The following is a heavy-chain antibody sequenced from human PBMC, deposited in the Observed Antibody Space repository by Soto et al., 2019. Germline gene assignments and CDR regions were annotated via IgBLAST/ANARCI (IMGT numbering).Heavy chain of an antibody. CDR2: IKPDGSEK. D-gene: IGHD3-16*01. V-gene: IGHV3-7*01. CDR3: ASNSDYRFDF. J-gene: IGHJ4*02. CDR1: RFIFSSYW. Sequence: GGSLRLSCVASRFIFSSYWMSWVRQAPGKGLEWVANIKPDGSEKFYVGSVKGRFSISRDNAKNSLHLQMNSLTAEDTAVYYCASNSDYRFDFWGQGALVTVSS.